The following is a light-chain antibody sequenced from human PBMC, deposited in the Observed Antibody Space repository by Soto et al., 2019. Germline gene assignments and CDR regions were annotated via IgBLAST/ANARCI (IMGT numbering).Light chain of an antibody. CDR3: HQYNDYPWT. V-gene: IGKV1-5*03. Sequence: DIQMTQSPSTLSASDGDRVTITCRASQSISSWLAWYQQKPGKAPKLLIYKASSLGSGVPSRFSGSESGTEFTLTISSLQPDAFATYYCHQYNDYPWTFGQGTKVEIK. J-gene: IGKJ1*01. CDR1: QSISSW. CDR2: KAS.